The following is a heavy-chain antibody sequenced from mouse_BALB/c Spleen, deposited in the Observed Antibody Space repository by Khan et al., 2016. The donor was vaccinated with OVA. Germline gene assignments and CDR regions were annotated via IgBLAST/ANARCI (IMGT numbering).Heavy chain of an antibody. CDR3: ARDYWFTY. CDR1: GFTFSNYA. Sequence: EVELVESGGGLVQPGGSLKLSCAASGFTFSNYAMSWVRQTPEKRLEWVASISSGGTTYCPDFVKGRLTISRDNARSFLYLHRSSWMPEDTAMYYCARDYWFTYWGQGTLVTVSA. CDR2: ISSGGTT. J-gene: IGHJ3*01. V-gene: IGHV5-6-5*01.